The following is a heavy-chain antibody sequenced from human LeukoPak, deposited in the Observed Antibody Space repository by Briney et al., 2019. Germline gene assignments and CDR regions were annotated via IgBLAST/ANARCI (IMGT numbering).Heavy chain of an antibody. D-gene: IGHD1-14*01. Sequence: PSETLSLTCTVSGGSISSGSYYWSWIRQPAGTGLEWIGRIYTSGSTNCNPSLKSRVTISLDTSKNQFSLNLSSVTAADTAVYYCARDYTGYYYSYMDVWGKGTTVTVSS. CDR3: ARDYTGYYYSYMDV. J-gene: IGHJ6*03. V-gene: IGHV4-61*02. CDR2: IYTSGST. CDR1: GGSISSGSYY.